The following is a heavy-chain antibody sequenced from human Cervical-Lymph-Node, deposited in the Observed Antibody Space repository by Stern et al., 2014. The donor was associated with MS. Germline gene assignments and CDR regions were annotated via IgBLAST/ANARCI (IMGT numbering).Heavy chain of an antibody. CDR2: TRNKANGYTT. D-gene: IGHD1-26*01. CDR1: GFTSSDNY. J-gene: IGHJ6*02. V-gene: IGHV3-72*01. Sequence: EVQLVESGGGLVQPGGSLRLSCAASGFTSSDNYMDWVRQAPGKGLEWVGLTRNKANGYTTVYAASVAGRFAISRDDSENSVYLQMNSLKIEDTAVYYCARGYHSFDVWGQGTTVTVSS. CDR3: ARGYHSFDV.